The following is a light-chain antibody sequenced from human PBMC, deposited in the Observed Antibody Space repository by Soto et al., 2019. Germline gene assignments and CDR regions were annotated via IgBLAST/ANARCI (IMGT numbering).Light chain of an antibody. V-gene: IGKV4-1*01. CDR2: WAS. CDR3: QQFHTIPWT. J-gene: IGKJ1*01. Sequence: DIVMTQSPDYLAVSLGERATLDCKSSQTVLNSSNNKTYLAWYRQRPGQPPTLLINWASTRQSGVPARFRGSGSGTEFTLTITDLQAEDLAVYYCQQFHTIPWTFGQGTKVEIK. CDR1: QTVLNSSNNKTY.